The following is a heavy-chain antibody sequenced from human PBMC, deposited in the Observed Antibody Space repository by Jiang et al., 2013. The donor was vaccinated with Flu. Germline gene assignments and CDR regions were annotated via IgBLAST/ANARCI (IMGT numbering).Heavy chain of an antibody. D-gene: IGHD6-19*01. V-gene: IGHV6-1*01. Sequence: TYYRSKWYNDYAVSVKSRITVNPDTSKNQFSLQLNSVTPEDTAVYYCARGGGDSSGWPRGYYFDYWGQGTLVTVSS. CDR3: ARGGGDSSGWPRGYYFDY. CDR2: TYYRSKWYN. J-gene: IGHJ4*02.